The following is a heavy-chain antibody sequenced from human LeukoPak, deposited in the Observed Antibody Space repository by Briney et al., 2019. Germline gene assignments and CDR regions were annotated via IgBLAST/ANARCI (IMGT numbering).Heavy chain of an antibody. J-gene: IGHJ4*02. CDR1: GGSISSYY. V-gene: IGHV4-59*08. Sequence: SETLSLTCTVSGGSISSYYWSWIRQPPGKGLEWIGYIHYSGSTNYNPSLKSRVTISVDTSKNQFSLKLSSVTAADTAVYYRAXLVXTXTTRYYFDYXGQGTLVTVSS. CDR2: IHYSGST. D-gene: IGHD4-17*01. CDR3: AXLVXTXTTRYYFDY.